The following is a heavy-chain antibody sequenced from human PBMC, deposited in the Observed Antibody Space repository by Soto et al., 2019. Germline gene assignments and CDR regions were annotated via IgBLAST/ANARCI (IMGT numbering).Heavy chain of an antibody. CDR2: INQDGSEK. J-gene: IGHJ5*02. CDR3: ARQIRGLTPNWFDP. CDR1: GFTFGSFW. V-gene: IGHV3-7*01. Sequence: PGGSLRLSCGVSGFTFGSFWMGWVRQAPGKGLEWVANINQDGSEKYYVDSVKGRFTVSRDNPRNSLYLQMDTLRVEDTAVYFCARQIRGLTPNWFDPWGQGTLVTAPQ.